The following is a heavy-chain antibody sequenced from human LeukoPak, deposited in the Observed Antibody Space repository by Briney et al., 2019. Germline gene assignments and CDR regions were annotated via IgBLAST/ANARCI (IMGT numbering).Heavy chain of an antibody. V-gene: IGHV4-4*02. J-gene: IGHJ2*01. Sequence: SETLSLTCTVSGGSISSRNLWTWVRQPLGKGVDWTGEIYHSGSTKYNPSLKSRVTMVVDKSKNHFSLTLNSVTAADTALYYCARGAYSGDSYWYLDLWGRGTLVTVSS. D-gene: IGHD4-23*01. CDR2: IYHSGST. CDR1: GGSISSRNL. CDR3: ARGAYSGDSYWYLDL.